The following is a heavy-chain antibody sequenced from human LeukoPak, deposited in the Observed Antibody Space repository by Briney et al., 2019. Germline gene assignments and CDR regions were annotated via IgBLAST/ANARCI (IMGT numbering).Heavy chain of an antibody. CDR1: GGSIANYY. D-gene: IGHD6-13*01. J-gene: IGHJ4*02. CDR3: ARVARAAGLDS. V-gene: IGHV4-59*01. CDR2: IYYNGNA. Sequence: SETLSLTCTVSGGSIANYYWSWIRQPPGKGLEWIAYIYYNGNADYNPSLKSRVTISVDTSKNQFSLKLGSVTAADTAMYYCARVARAAGLDSWGQGTPVTVSS.